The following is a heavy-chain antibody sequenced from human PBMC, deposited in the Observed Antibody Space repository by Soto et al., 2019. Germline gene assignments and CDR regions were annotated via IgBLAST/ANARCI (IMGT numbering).Heavy chain of an antibody. CDR2: INAGNGNT. J-gene: IGHJ4*02. CDR1: GYTFTVYA. V-gene: IGHV1-3*01. CDR3: ARAVAVPADFDY. Sequence: ASVKVSCKASGYTFTVYAMHWVRQAPGQRLEWMGWINAGNGNTKYSQKFQGRVTVTRDTSASTAYMELSSLRSEDTAVYYCARAVAVPADFDYWGQGTLVNVSS. D-gene: IGHD6-19*01.